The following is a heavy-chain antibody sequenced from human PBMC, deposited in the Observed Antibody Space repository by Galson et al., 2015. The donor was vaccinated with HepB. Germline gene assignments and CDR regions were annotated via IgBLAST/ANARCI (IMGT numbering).Heavy chain of an antibody. CDR1: GCSFTSYW. Sequence: QSGAEVKKPGESLRISCKGSGCSFTSYWISWVRQMPGKDLEWMGRIDPSDSYTNYSPSFQGHVTISADKSISTAYLQWSSLKASDTAMYYCASSSHWGGAVAGSPLGVWSQGTLVTVSS. CDR2: IDPSDSYT. CDR3: ASSSHWGGAVAGSPLGV. D-gene: IGHD6-19*01. J-gene: IGHJ4*02. V-gene: IGHV5-10-1*01.